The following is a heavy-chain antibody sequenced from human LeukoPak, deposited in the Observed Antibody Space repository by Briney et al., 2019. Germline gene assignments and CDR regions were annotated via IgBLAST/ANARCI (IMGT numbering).Heavy chain of an antibody. CDR3: AKVSLDDSSGYYYVNYYYYGMDV. V-gene: IGHV3-23*01. CDR2: ISGSGGST. J-gene: IGHJ6*02. Sequence: PGGSLRLSCAASGFTFSSYAMSWVRQAPGKGLEWVSAISGSGGSTYYADSVKGRFTISRDNSKNTLYLQMNSLRAEDTAVYYCAKVSLDDSSGYYYVNYYYYGMDVWGPGTTVTVSS. CDR1: GFTFSSYA. D-gene: IGHD3-22*01.